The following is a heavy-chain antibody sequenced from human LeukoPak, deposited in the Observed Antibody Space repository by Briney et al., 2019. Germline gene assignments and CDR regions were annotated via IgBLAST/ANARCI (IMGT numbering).Heavy chain of an antibody. CDR1: GFTVITND. J-gene: IGHJ4*02. CDR2: LYSDGNT. V-gene: IGHV3-53*01. D-gene: IGHD3-22*01. CDR3: ARERYYDSSGYNYDDFDY. Sequence: GGSLRLSCAASGFTVITNDMTWVRQAPGKGLEWVSVLYSDGNTKYADSVQGRFTISRENAKNSLYLQMNSLRADDTAMYYCARERYYDSSGYNYDDFDYWGQGTLVTVSS.